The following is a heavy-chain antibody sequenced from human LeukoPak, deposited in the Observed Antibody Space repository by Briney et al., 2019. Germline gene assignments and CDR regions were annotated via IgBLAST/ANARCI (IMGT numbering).Heavy chain of an antibody. D-gene: IGHD6-19*01. J-gene: IGHJ4*02. V-gene: IGHV3-11*01. CDR2: ISSSGSTI. CDR1: GFTFSDYY. CDR3: ARKDSSGWSFDY. Sequence: GGSRRLSCAASGFTFSDYYMSWIRQAPGKGLEWVSYISSSGSTIYYADSVKGRFTISRDNAKNSLYLQMNSLRAEDTAVYYCARKDSSGWSFDYWGQGTLVTVSS.